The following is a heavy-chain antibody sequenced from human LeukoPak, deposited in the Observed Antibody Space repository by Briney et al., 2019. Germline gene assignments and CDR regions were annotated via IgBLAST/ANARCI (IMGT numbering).Heavy chain of an antibody. CDR1: GFTFSSYS. V-gene: IGHV3-21*06. Sequence: GGSLRLSCAGSGFTFSSYSMNWVRQALGKGLEWVSSITSSSSYIYYADSVKGRFTISRDNSKNSLYLQMNSLRAEDTAVYYCARALIGYYFDYWGQGTLVTVSS. CDR3: ARALIGYYFDY. CDR2: ITSSSSYI. D-gene: IGHD2-8*01. J-gene: IGHJ4*02.